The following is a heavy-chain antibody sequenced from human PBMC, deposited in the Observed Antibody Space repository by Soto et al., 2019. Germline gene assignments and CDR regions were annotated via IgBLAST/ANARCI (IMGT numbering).Heavy chain of an antibody. CDR1: GFTFSSYA. V-gene: IGHV3-23*01. CDR2: ISGSGGST. D-gene: IGHD6-6*01. CDR3: AAGGAARRYYYYYYGMDV. Sequence: PGGSLRLSCAASGFTFSSYAMSWVRQAPGKGLEWVSAISGSGGSTYYADSVKGRFTISRDNSKNTLYLQMNSLRAEDTAVYYCAAGGAARRYYYYYYGMDVWGQGTTVTV. J-gene: IGHJ6*02.